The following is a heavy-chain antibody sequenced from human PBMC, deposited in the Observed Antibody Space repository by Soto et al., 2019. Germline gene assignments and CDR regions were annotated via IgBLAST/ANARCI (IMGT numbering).Heavy chain of an antibody. Sequence: GGSLRLSCAASGFIFSDYYMSWIRQAPGKGLEWVSYISSSGHTIYYADSVKGRFTISRDNTKNSLYLEMNILRAEDTAVYYCTRTLWSGELLYDGMDVWGQGTTVTVSS. CDR3: TRTLWSGELLYDGMDV. CDR1: GFIFSDYY. CDR2: ISSSGHTI. D-gene: IGHD3-10*01. J-gene: IGHJ6*02. V-gene: IGHV3-11*01.